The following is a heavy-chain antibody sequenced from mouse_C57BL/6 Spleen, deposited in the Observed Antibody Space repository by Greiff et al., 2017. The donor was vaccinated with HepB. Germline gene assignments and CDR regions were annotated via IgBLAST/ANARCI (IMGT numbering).Heavy chain of an antibody. CDR3: ARDRNYYGSSLAWFAY. D-gene: IGHD1-1*01. CDR2: IYPGSGNT. V-gene: IGHV1-66*01. J-gene: IGHJ3*01. Sequence: VQLQQSGPELVKPGASVKISCKASGYSFTSYYIHWVKQRPGQGLEWIGWIYPGSGNTKYNEKFKGKATLTADTSSSTAYMQLSSLTSEDSAVYYCARDRNYYGSSLAWFAYWGQGTLVTVSA. CDR1: GYSFTSYY.